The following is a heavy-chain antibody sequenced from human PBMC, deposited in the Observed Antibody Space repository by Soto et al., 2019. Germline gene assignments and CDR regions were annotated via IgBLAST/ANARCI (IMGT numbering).Heavy chain of an antibody. J-gene: IGHJ4*02. Sequence: PSETLSLTCAVSGGSISSGGYSWIWIRQPPGKGLEWIGYIYHSGSTYYNPSLKSRVTISVDRSKNQFSLKLSSVTAADTAVYYCARVYYYDSSGYYFDYWGQGTLVTVSS. V-gene: IGHV4-30-2*01. CDR3: ARVYYYDSSGYYFDY. CDR1: GGSISSGGYS. D-gene: IGHD3-22*01. CDR2: IYHSGST.